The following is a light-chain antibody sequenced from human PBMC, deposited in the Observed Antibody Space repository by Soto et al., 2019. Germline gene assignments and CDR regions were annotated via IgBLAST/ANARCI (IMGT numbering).Light chain of an antibody. V-gene: IGKV1-5*01. Sequence: DIQMIQSPSTLSASVGDRVTITCRASESITFWLAWYQQKPGKAPNLLIYDASTLQSGVPSRFSGSGSGTEFTLTISSLQPEDFATYNCQQFHTYPFGFGQGTRLEIK. CDR1: ESITFW. CDR2: DAS. J-gene: IGKJ5*01. CDR3: QQFHTYPFG.